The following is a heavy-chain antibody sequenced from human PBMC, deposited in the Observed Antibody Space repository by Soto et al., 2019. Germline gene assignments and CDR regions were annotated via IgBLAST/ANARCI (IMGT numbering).Heavy chain of an antibody. J-gene: IGHJ3*02. D-gene: IGHD2-8*02. Sequence: GGSLRLSCAASGFICGSYDMSWVRQAPGKGLEWVSTILVDGRTFYVDSVKGRSTISRDSSQNTVYLQMNSLTAGDTALYYCAKATATGGGAFDICGQGTKVTVS. CDR1: GFICGSYD. CDR2: ILVDGRT. V-gene: IGHV3-23*01. CDR3: AKATATGGGAFDI.